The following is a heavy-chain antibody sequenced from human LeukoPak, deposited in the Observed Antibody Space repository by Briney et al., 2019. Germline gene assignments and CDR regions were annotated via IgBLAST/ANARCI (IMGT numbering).Heavy chain of an antibody. Sequence: GGSLRLSCAASGFTFSSYEMNWVRQAPGKGLEWVSYISSSGSTIYYADSVKGRFTISRDNAKNSLHLQMNSLRAEDTAVYYCARATYYYDRWGQGTLVTVSS. D-gene: IGHD3-22*01. CDR1: GFTFSSYE. CDR2: ISSSGSTI. CDR3: ARATYYYDR. J-gene: IGHJ4*02. V-gene: IGHV3-48*03.